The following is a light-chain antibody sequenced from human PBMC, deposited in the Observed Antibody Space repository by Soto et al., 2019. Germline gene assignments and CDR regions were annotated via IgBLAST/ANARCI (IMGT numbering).Light chain of an antibody. CDR2: GVT. J-gene: IGLJ1*01. CDR3: SSYTSGSSHYV. CDR1: SSDVGAYYS. Sequence: QSVLTQPASLSGSPGQSITISCTGTSSDVGAYYSVSWYQHHPGKAPKLIIYGVTNRPSGVSNRFSGSKSGNTASLTISGLQAEDEDDYHCSSYTSGSSHYVFGTGTKLTVL. V-gene: IGLV2-14*01.